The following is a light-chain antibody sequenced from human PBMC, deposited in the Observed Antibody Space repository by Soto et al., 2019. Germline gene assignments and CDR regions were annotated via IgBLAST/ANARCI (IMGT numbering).Light chain of an antibody. CDR2: DAS. CDR3: QQRTDRPPWT. CDR1: QSIGLA. Sequence: EIVLTQSPATLSLSRGERATLSCIASQSIGLAIAWYQHKPGQAPRLLIFDASQRATGIPARFRGSGSGTDFTLSISSLEPEDFAVYYCQQRTDRPPWTFGQGTKVDI. V-gene: IGKV3-11*01. J-gene: IGKJ1*01.